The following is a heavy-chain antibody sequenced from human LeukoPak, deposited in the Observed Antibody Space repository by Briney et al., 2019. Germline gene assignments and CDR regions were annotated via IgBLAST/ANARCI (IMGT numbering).Heavy chain of an antibody. J-gene: IGHJ4*02. CDR1: GGSISSSSYY. V-gene: IGHV4-61*02. CDR2: IYTSGST. CDR3: ARSGLEYYFDY. Sequence: SETLSLTCTVSGGSISSSSYYWGWIRQPPGKGLEWIGRIYTSGSTNYNPSLKSRVTISVDTSKNQFSLKLSSVTAADTAVYYCARSGLEYYFDYWGQGTLVTVSS. D-gene: IGHD5-12*01.